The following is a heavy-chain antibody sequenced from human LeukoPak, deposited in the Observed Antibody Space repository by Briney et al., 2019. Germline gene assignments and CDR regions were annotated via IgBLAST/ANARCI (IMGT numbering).Heavy chain of an antibody. CDR2: IYYSGST. V-gene: IGHV4-59*01. J-gene: IGHJ4*02. Sequence: SETLSLTCTVSGGSISSYYWSWIRQPPGKGLEWIGYIYYSGSTNYNPSLKSRVTISVDTSKNQFSLKLSSVTAADTAVYYCARVVPTRGEAPYTGASIAVAGTLFDYWGQGTLVTVSS. D-gene: IGHD6-19*01. CDR1: GGSISSYY. CDR3: ARVVPTRGEAPYTGASIAVAGTLFDY.